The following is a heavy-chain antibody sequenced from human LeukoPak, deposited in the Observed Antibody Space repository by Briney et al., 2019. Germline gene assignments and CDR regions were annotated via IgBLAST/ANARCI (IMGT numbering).Heavy chain of an antibody. J-gene: IGHJ5*02. CDR1: GGSISSYY. Sequence: SETLSLTCTVSGGSISSYYWSWIRQPPGKGLEWIGYIYTSGSTNYNPSLKSRVTISVDTSKNQFSLKLSSATAADTAVYYCARNEYCSSTSCQGFLWFDPWGQGTLVTVSS. V-gene: IGHV4-4*09. CDR2: IYTSGST. D-gene: IGHD2-2*01. CDR3: ARNEYCSSTSCQGFLWFDP.